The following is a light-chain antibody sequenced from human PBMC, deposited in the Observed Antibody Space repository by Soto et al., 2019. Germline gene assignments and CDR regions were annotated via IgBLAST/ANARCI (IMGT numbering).Light chain of an antibody. CDR2: EVS. J-gene: IGLJ1*01. CDR3: SSYTSSIPYV. V-gene: IGLV2-14*01. CDR1: SSDVGGYNY. Sequence: QYVLTQPASVSGSPGQSITISCTGTSSDVGGYNYVSWYQQHPGKAPKLMIYEVSNRPSGVSNRFSGSKSGNTASLTISGLQAEDEADYYCSSYTSSIPYVFGTGTKVTVL.